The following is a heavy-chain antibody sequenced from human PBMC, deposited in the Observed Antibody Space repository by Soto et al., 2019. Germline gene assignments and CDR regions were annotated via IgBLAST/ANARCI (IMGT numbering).Heavy chain of an antibody. Sequence: GGSLRLSCAASGFTFSDYYMSWIRQAPGKGLEWVSYISSSGSTIYYADSVKGRFTISRDNAKNSLYLQMNSLRAEDTAVYYCARDCLATIWDYYGMDVWGQGTTVTVSS. D-gene: IGHD5-12*01. CDR2: ISSSGSTI. CDR1: GFTFSDYY. J-gene: IGHJ6*02. CDR3: ARDCLATIWDYYGMDV. V-gene: IGHV3-11*04.